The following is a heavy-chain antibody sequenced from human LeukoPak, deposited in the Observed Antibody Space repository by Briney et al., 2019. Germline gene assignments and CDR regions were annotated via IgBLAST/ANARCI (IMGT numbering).Heavy chain of an antibody. Sequence: ESLKISCKGSVYSFTSYWIGWVGQMPRKGRGWRGIIYPGDSDTRYSPSFQGQVTISADKSISTAYLQWRSLKASDTAMYYCARLSTVGGDYPGGIDYWGQGTLVTVSS. CDR2: IYPGDSDT. D-gene: IGHD4-17*01. V-gene: IGHV5-51*01. CDR1: VYSFTSYW. J-gene: IGHJ4*02. CDR3: ARLSTVGGDYPGGIDY.